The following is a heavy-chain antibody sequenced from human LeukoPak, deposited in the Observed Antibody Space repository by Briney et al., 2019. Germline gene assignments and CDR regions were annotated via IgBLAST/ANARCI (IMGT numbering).Heavy chain of an antibody. CDR3: ARDLSYASGEF. J-gene: IGHJ4*02. CDR2: IWYDGSKQ. D-gene: IGHD3-10*01. CDR1: GFTFSSYG. V-gene: IGHV3-33*01. Sequence: SGGSLRLSCAGSGFTFSSYGIYWVRQAPGKGLEWVASIWYDGSKQLYIDSVKGRFTISRDDSKNTVFLQMNSLRAEDTAVYFCARDLSYASGEFWGRGTLVTVSS.